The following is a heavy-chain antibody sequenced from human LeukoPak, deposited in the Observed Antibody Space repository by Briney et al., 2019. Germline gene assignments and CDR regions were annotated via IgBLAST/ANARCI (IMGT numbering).Heavy chain of an antibody. Sequence: ASVKVSCKASGGTFSSYEISWVRQAPGQGLEWMGWMNPNSGNTGYAQKFQGRVTMTRNTSISTAYMELSRLRSDDTAVYYCARGSQITIFGVVIIAFDPWGQGTLVTVSS. D-gene: IGHD3-3*01. V-gene: IGHV1-8*02. CDR3: ARGSQITIFGVVIIAFDP. CDR2: MNPNSGNT. CDR1: GGTFSSYE. J-gene: IGHJ5*02.